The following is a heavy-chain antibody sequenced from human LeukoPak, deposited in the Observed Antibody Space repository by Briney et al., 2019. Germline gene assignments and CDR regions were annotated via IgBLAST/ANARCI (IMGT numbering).Heavy chain of an antibody. CDR2: IYYSGST. Sequence: SSETLSLTCTVPGGSISSSSYYWGWIRQPPGKGLEWIGSIYYSGSTYYNPSLKSRVTISVDTSKNQFSLKLSSVTAADTAVYYCAGSMAVAGLSFDYWGQGTLVAVSS. V-gene: IGHV4-39*07. CDR3: AGSMAVAGLSFDY. CDR1: GGSISSSSYY. J-gene: IGHJ4*02. D-gene: IGHD6-19*01.